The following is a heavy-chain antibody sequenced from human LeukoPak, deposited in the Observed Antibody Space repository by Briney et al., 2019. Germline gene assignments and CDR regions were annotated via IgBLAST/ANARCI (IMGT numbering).Heavy chain of an antibody. Sequence: GASVNVSCKASGYTFTSYGISWVRQAPGQGLEWMGWISAYNGNTNYAQKLQGRVTMTTDTSTSTAYMELRSLRSDDTAVYYCARDPSYYYDSSVLRDAFGIWGEGKTLSVSS. D-gene: IGHD3-22*01. CDR2: ISAYNGNT. CDR1: GYTFTSYG. V-gene: IGHV1-18*01. J-gene: IGHJ3*02. CDR3: ARDPSYYYDSSVLRDAFGI.